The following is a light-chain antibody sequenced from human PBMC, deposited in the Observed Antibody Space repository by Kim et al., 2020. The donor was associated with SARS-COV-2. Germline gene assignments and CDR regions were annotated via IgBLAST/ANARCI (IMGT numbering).Light chain of an antibody. Sequence: LGQTVRITCQGDSRRSYYASWYQQKPGQAPVLVIYGKHNRPSGIPDRFSGSSSGNTASLTITGAQAEDEADYYCNPRDSSGNHLRVFGGGTKLTVL. CDR3: NPRDSSGNHLRV. CDR1: SRRSYY. J-gene: IGLJ3*02. V-gene: IGLV3-19*01. CDR2: GKH.